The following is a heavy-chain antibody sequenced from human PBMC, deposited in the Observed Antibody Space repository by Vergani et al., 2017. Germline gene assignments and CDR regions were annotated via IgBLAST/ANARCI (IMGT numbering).Heavy chain of an antibody. Sequence: QVQLQESGPGLVKPSETLSLTCTVSGYSISSGYYWGWIRQPPGTGLEWIWSIYHSGGTYYNPSLKSRVTISVDTSKNQFSLKLSSVTAADTAVYYCARDGGSYYYSASVGYYYGMDVWGQGTTVTVSS. CDR3: ARDGGSYYYSASVGYYYGMDV. J-gene: IGHJ6*02. D-gene: IGHD3-10*01. V-gene: IGHV4-38-2*02. CDR2: IYHSGGT. CDR1: GYSISSGYY.